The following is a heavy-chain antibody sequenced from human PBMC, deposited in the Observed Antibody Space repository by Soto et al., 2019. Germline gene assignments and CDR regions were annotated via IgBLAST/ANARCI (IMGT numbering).Heavy chain of an antibody. Sequence: EVQLLESGGGLVQPGGSLRLSCAASGFTFSSYAMSWGRQAPGKGLEWVSAISGSGGSTYYADPVKGRFTISRDNSKNTLYLQMNSLRAEDTAVYYCATLRITIFGVVIPNDYWGQGTLVTVSS. CDR2: ISGSGGST. V-gene: IGHV3-23*01. J-gene: IGHJ4*02. CDR3: ATLRITIFGVVIPNDY. CDR1: GFTFSSYA. D-gene: IGHD3-3*01.